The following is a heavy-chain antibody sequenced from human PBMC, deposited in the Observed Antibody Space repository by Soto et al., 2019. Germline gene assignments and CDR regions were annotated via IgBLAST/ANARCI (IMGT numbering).Heavy chain of an antibody. Sequence: QVQLQQWGAGLLKPSETLSLTCAVYGGSFSGYYWSWIRQPPGKGLEWIGEINHSGSTNYNPSLKSRVTLSVDTSKNQFSLKLSSVTAADTAVYYCARGQGRYRSPSGYWGQGTLVTVSS. J-gene: IGHJ4*02. CDR1: GGSFSGYY. CDR3: ARGQGRYRSPSGY. D-gene: IGHD6-19*01. CDR2: INHSGST. V-gene: IGHV4-34*01.